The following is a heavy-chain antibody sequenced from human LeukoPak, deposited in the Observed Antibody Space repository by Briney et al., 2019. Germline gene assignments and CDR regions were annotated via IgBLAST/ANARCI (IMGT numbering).Heavy chain of an antibody. CDR1: GLRFSSYD. Sequence: GGSLRLSCAASGLRFSSYDVHWVRHPPGKGLEWVSSISGSGGNTNYADSVQGRFTFSRDNSKNTLYLQMNSLRAEDTAVYYCAKGGGLRSGASYRIDYWGQGTLVTVSS. CDR3: AKGGGLRSGASYRIDY. D-gene: IGHD3-16*02. CDR2: ISGSGGNT. J-gene: IGHJ4*02. V-gene: IGHV3-23*01.